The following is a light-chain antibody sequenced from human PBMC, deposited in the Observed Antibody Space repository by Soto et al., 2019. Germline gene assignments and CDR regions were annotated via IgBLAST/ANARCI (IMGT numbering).Light chain of an antibody. CDR3: QQYGSSPPIN. Sequence: EIVMTQSPATLSVSPGERATLSFMASQSVSSNLAWYQQKPGQAPRLLIYGASSRATGIPDRFSGSGSGTDFTLTITRLEPEDFAVYYCQQYGSSPPINFGQGTRLEIK. J-gene: IGKJ5*01. CDR1: QSVSSN. V-gene: IGKV3-20*01. CDR2: GAS.